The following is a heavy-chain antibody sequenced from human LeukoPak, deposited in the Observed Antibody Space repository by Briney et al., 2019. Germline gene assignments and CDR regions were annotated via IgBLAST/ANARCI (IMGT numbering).Heavy chain of an antibody. CDR3: ATLGYSSGTDY. CDR2: IYTSGST. D-gene: IGHD5-18*01. J-gene: IGHJ4*02. Sequence: SETLSLTCTVSGDSISGGSYYWTWIRQPAAKGLEWIGRIYTSGSTNYNPSLKSRVTISIDTSKNQFSLKLSSVTAADTAVYYCATLGYSSGTDYWGLGTRVTVSS. CDR1: GDSISGGSYY. V-gene: IGHV4-61*02.